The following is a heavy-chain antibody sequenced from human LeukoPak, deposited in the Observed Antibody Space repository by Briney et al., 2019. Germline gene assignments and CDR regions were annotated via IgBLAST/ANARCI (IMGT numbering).Heavy chain of an antibody. CDR3: ARDTCDGGDCFNWFDP. Sequence: GASVKVSFKASGYSFTDYYIHWARQAPGQGLEWMGWINPKGGGINYAPEFQGRVTMTRDTSITTAYMELSSLRSDDTAMYYCARDTCDGGDCFNWFDPWGQGTLVTVSS. D-gene: IGHD2-21*02. V-gene: IGHV1-2*02. CDR2: INPKGGGI. CDR1: GYSFTDYY. J-gene: IGHJ5*02.